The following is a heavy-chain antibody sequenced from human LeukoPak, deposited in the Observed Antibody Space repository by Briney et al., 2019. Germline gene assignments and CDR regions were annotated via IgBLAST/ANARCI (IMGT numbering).Heavy chain of an antibody. J-gene: IGHJ4*02. D-gene: IGHD2-8*01. CDR2: IKQDGSEK. Sequence: GGSLRLSCAASGFTFSSYEMHWVRQAPGKGLERVANIKQDGSEKYYVDSVKGRFTISRDNAKNSLYLQMNSLRAEDTAVYYCARKNGHDFWGQGTLVTVSS. CDR1: GFTFSSYE. V-gene: IGHV3-7*01. CDR3: ARKNGHDF.